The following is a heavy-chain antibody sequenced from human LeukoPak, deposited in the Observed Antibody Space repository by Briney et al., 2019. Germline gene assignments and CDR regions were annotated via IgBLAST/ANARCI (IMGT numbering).Heavy chain of an antibody. CDR3: TRHGSGSYSLYYYMDV. Sequence: GGSLRLSCAASGFTFSGSAMHWVRQASGKWLEWVGRIRSKANSYATAYAASVKGRFTISRDDSKNTAYLQMNSLKTEDTAVYYCTRHGSGSYSLYYYMDVWGKGTTVTVSS. D-gene: IGHD1-26*01. J-gene: IGHJ6*03. CDR2: IRSKANSYAT. CDR1: GFTFSGSA. V-gene: IGHV3-73*01.